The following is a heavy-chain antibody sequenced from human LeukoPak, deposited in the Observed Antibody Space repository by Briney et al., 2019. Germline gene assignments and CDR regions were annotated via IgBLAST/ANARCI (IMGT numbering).Heavy chain of an antibody. Sequence: SETLSLTCTVSGYSISSGYYWGWIRQPPGKGLEWIGSIYHSGSTYYNPSLKSRVTISVDTSKNQFSLKLSSVTAADTAVYYCARDGQQQLVQEWGQGTLVTVSS. CDR1: GYSISSGYY. D-gene: IGHD6-13*01. CDR3: ARDGQQQLVQE. J-gene: IGHJ4*02. V-gene: IGHV4-38-2*02. CDR2: IYHSGST.